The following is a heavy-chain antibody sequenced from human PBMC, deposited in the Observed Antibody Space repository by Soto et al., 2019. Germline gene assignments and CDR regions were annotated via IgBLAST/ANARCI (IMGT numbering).Heavy chain of an antibody. V-gene: IGHV3-74*01. Sequence: EVQLMEYGGASVQPGGSLRLSCAASVFSFSSYWMLWVRQAPGKVLVWVSRITIYGTSTIYADSVEARFTISRDNSKNSMSLHMNILRPVDTAVYFGARVHYAQGGVYFDYGGQGALVTVSS. CDR2: ITIYGTST. J-gene: IGHJ4*02. D-gene: IGHD4-17*01. CDR3: ARVHYAQGGVYFDY. CDR1: VFSFSSYW.